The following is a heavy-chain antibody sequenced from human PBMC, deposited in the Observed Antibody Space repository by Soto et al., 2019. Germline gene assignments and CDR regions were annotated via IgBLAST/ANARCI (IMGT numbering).Heavy chain of an antibody. CDR1: VFNFYKYW. CDR2: INGDVSTT. Sequence: SLRLSCAASVFNFYKYWMHWVRQAPGNGLVWLSRINGDVSTTSYVHSVSGLFTISRDNATKTVFLQMNSLRVEDTAVYYCHSSVVISPKVGIDYWGQGTLVTVSS. CDR3: HSSVVISPKVGIDY. V-gene: IGHV3-74*01. D-gene: IGHD2-21*01. J-gene: IGHJ4*02.